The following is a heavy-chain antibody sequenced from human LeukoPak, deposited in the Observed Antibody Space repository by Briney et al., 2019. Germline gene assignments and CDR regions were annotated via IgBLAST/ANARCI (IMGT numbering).Heavy chain of an antibody. CDR3: ASPGGTYDY. V-gene: IGHV4-39*01. CDR1: GGSISSSSYY. CDR2: IYYSGST. J-gene: IGHJ4*02. D-gene: IGHD4-23*01. Sequence: PSETLSLTCTVSGGSISSSSYYWGWIRQPPGKGLEWIGSIYYSGSTYYNPSLKSRVTISVDTSKNQFSLKLSSVTAADTAVYYCASPGGTYDYWGQGTLVTVSS.